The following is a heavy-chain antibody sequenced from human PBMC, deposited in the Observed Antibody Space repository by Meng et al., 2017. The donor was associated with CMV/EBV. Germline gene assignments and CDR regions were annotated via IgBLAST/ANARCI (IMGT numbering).Heavy chain of an antibody. CDR2: ISAYNGNT. V-gene: IGHV1-18*04. Sequence: QVQLVQSGAEVKTPXXXXKXSXKASGYTFTSYGISWVRQAPGQGLEWMGWISAYNGNTNYAQKLQGRVTMTTDTSTSTAYMELRSLRSDDTAVYYCARQVRADDWYFDLWGRGTLVTVSS. CDR1: GYTFTSYG. CDR3: ARQVRADDWYFDL. J-gene: IGHJ2*01.